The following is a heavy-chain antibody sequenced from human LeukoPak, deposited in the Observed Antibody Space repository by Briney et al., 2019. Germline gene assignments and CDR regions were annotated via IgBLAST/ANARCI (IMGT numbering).Heavy chain of an antibody. CDR2: ISSSSSII. D-gene: IGHD3-10*01. V-gene: IGHV3-48*04. Sequence: GGSLRLSCAASGFTFSSYSMNWVRQAPGKGLEWVSYISSSSSIIYYADSVKGRFTISRDNAKNSLYLQINSLRAEDTAVYYCARSSSGAFDYWGQGTLVTVSS. J-gene: IGHJ4*02. CDR1: GFTFSSYS. CDR3: ARSSSGAFDY.